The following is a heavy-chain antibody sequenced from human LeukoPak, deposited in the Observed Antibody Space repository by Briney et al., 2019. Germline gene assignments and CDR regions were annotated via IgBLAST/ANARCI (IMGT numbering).Heavy chain of an antibody. CDR2: IFHSGSI. CDR1: GYSITSGYY. J-gene: IGHJ3*01. D-gene: IGHD3-22*01. Sequence: PSEPLSLTCAVSGYSITSGYYWGWVRQSPGRGLEWIGTIFHSGSIYYNPSLKSRVTLSVDTSKNQFSLKLSSLTAADTAIYYCARMGVSYYYDSSTYFPVAFDVWGQGTMVIVSA. CDR3: ARMGVSYYYDSSTYFPVAFDV. V-gene: IGHV4-38-2*01.